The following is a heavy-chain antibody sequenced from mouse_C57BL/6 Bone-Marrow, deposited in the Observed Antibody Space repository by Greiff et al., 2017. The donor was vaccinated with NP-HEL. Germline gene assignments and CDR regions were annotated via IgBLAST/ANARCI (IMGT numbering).Heavy chain of an antibody. J-gene: IGHJ2*01. CDR1: SFNIKDDY. D-gene: IGHD1-1*01. CDR3: TPYSLFDY. V-gene: IGHV14-4*01. Sequence: VQLKESGAELVRPGASVKLSCTASSFNIKDDYMHWVKQRPEQGLEWIGWIDPENGDTEYASKFQGKATITADTSSNTAYLQLSSLTSEDTAVYYCTPYSLFDYWGQGTTLTVSS. CDR2: IDPENGDT.